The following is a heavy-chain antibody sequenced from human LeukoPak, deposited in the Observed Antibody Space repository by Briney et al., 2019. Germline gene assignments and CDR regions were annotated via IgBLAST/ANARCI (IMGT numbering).Heavy chain of an antibody. D-gene: IGHD2-8*02. CDR2: IYYSGSP. CDR3: AREDTGGLDY. Sequence: SETLSLTCTVSGGSISSYYWSWIRQPPGKGLEWIGYIYYSGSPNYNPSLKSRVTISVDTSKNQFSLKLSSVTAADTAVYYCAREDTGGLDYWGQGILVTVSP. CDR1: GGSISSYY. J-gene: IGHJ4*02. V-gene: IGHV4-59*12.